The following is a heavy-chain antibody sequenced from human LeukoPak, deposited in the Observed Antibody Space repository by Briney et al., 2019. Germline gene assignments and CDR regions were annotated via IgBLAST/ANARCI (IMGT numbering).Heavy chain of an antibody. CDR3: ARLEWFGTYGMDV. CDR2: ISSSSSYI. D-gene: IGHD3-10*01. CDR1: GFTVSSNY. V-gene: IGHV3-21*01. Sequence: GGSLRLSCAASGFTVSSNYMSWVRQAPGKGLEWVSSISSSSSYIYYADSVKGRFTISRDNAKNSLYLQMNSLRAEDTAVYYCARLEWFGTYGMDVWGQGTTVTVSS. J-gene: IGHJ6*02.